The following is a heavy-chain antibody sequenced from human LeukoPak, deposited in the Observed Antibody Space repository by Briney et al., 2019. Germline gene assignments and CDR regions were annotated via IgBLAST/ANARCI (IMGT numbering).Heavy chain of an antibody. V-gene: IGHV3-23*01. CDR2: ISGNGGST. D-gene: IGHD3-22*01. Sequence: PGGSLRLSCAASGFTFRSFAMSWVRQAPGKGLEWVSVISGNGGSTHYVDSVKGRFSVSRDNSKNTLYLQMNSLRAEDTARYYDPRPHGSVCYYFGFWAKGPLVTVSS. J-gene: IGHJ4*02. CDR3: PRPHGSVCYYFGF. CDR1: GFTFRSFA.